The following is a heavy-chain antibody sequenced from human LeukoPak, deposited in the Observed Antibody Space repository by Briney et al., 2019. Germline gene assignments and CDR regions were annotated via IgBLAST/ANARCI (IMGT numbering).Heavy chain of an antibody. CDR1: GGSISSSSYY. CDR3: ARHRRGGQTQIQVLPRGWFDS. Sequence: NPSETLSLTCTVSGGSISSSSYYWGWIRQPPGKGLEWIGSIYYSGSTYYNPSLKSRVTISVDTSKNQFSLKLSSVTAADTAVYYCARHRRGGQTQIQVLPRGWFDSWGQGTLVTVSS. V-gene: IGHV4-39*01. CDR2: IYYSGST. D-gene: IGHD4/OR15-4a*01. J-gene: IGHJ5*01.